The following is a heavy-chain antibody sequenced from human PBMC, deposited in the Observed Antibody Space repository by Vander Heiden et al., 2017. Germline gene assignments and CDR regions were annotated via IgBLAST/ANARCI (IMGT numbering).Heavy chain of an antibody. V-gene: IGHV3-21*01. CDR3: ATAPKGGAY. CDR2: ALSSSTST. J-gene: IGHJ4*02. CDR1: GLGFSNFT. D-gene: IGHD3-16*01. Sequence: EGQVVESGGGLVKPGGSLRLSCKTVGLGFSNFTLHVVRQAPGKGLEWVAAALSSSTSTFYADSVKGRFTISRDNAKNSLFLQMNSLRVEDTARYYGATAPKGGAYWGQGTLVTVSS.